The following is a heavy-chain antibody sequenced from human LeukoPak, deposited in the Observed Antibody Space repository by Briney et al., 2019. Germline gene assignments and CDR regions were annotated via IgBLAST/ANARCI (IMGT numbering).Heavy chain of an antibody. J-gene: IGHJ5*02. CDR1: GFTFSSYG. D-gene: IGHD6-13*01. CDR2: ISYDGSNK. CDR3: AKAITGIAAAGTT. Sequence: GGSLRLSCAASGFTFSSYGMHWVRQAPGKGLEWVAVISYDGSNKYYADSVKGRFTISRDNSKNTLYLQMNSLRAEDTAVYYCAKAITGIAAAGTTWGQGTLVTVSS. V-gene: IGHV3-30*18.